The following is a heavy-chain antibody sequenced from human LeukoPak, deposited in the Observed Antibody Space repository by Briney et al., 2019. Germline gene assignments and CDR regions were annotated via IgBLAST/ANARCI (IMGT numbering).Heavy chain of an antibody. Sequence: ASVKVSCKASGYTSTSYDINWVRQATGQGLEWMGWMNPNSGNTGYAQKFQGRVTMTRNTSISTAYMELSSLRSEDTAVYYCARGGKTIPYYYYYYMDVWGKGTTVTVSS. V-gene: IGHV1-8*01. CDR3: ARGGKTIPYYYYYYMDV. D-gene: IGHD4/OR15-4a*01. CDR1: GYTSTSYD. J-gene: IGHJ6*03. CDR2: MNPNSGNT.